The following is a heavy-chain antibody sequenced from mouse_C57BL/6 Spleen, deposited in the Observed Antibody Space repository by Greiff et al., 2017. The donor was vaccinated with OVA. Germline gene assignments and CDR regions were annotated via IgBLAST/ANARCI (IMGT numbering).Heavy chain of an antibody. V-gene: IGHV1-52*01. CDR2: IDPSDSET. J-gene: IGHJ4*01. D-gene: IGHD2-4*01. Sequence: QVQLQQPGAELVRPGSSVKLSCKASGYTFTSYWMHWVKQRPIQGLEWIGNIDPSDSETHYNQKFKDKATLTVDKSSSTAYMQLSSLTSEDSAVYYCARRDYDAYYYAMDYWGQGTSVTVSS. CDR1: GYTFTSYW. CDR3: ARRDYDAYYYAMDY.